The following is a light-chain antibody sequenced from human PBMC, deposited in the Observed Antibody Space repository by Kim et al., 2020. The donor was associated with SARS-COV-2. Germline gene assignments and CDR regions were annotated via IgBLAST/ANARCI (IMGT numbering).Light chain of an antibody. J-gene: IGKJ4*01. CDR2: TAV. CDR3: QQAFDYPLT. Sequence: SPSVGDTITITCRASRTINDYLNWYHQRPGKVPKLIIFTAVNLQDGVPSRFSGSGFGTDFTLTIAGLQPEDFGTYYCQQAFDYPLTFGGGTKLEI. CDR1: RTINDY. V-gene: IGKV1-39*01.